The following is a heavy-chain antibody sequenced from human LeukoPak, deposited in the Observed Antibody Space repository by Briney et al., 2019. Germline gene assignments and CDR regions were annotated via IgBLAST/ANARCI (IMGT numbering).Heavy chain of an antibody. J-gene: IGHJ4*02. CDR1: GYTFTGYY. CDR2: INPNSGGT. Sequence: VKVSCKASGYTFTGYYMHWVRQAPGQGLEWMGWINPNSGGTNYAQKFQGRVTMTRGTSISTAYMELSRLRSDDTAVYYCARVHYDILTGYPLYYFDYWGQGTLVTVSS. D-gene: IGHD3-9*01. V-gene: IGHV1-2*02. CDR3: ARVHYDILTGYPLYYFDY.